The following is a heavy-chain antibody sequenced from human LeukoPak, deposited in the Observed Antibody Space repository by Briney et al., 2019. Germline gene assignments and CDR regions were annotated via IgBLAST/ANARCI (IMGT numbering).Heavy chain of an antibody. CDR2: IKSKSYGETT. J-gene: IGHJ4*02. D-gene: IGHD3-16*01. CDR3: TRMGD. Sequence: GGPLRLSCTTSGFTFHDYAMSWVPQAPGKGRVWIGDIKSKSYGETTKYPASVKGRFTISIDESNSIANLQMNSLTTEDTYVYYCTRMGDWGQGTLVTVSS. CDR1: GFTFHDYA. V-gene: IGHV3-49*04.